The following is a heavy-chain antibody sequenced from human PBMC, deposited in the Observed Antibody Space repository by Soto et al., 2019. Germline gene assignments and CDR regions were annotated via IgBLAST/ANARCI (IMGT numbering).Heavy chain of an antibody. D-gene: IGHD1-26*01. CDR2: INGDGSIT. CDR3: PRPRYSAPPAHP. CDR1: GFTFNTYW. J-gene: IGHJ5*02. V-gene: IGHV3-74*01. Sequence: EVQLVESGGDLVQPGGSLRLSCAASGFTFNTYWMHWVRQAPGKGLVWVARINGDGSITNYADSVKGRFTISRDNAKNTLYLKMSSLRADDPAVYYCPRPRYSAPPAHPWGQGPLVTVSS.